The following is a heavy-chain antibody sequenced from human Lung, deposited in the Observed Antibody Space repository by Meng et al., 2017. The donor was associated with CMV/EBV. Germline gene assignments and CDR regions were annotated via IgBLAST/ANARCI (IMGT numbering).Heavy chain of an antibody. Sequence: SVKVSCKASGGTFSSYAISWVRQPPGQGLEWMGGIIPILGIANYAQKFQGRVTITADKSTSTAYMELSSLRSEDTAVYYCARDYCSSTSCNRRITGTTPSSDYYYGMDVWEQGTTVTVSS. CDR3: ARDYCSSTSCNRRITGTTPSSDYYYGMDV. V-gene: IGHV1-69*10. CDR2: IIPILGIA. J-gene: IGHJ6*01. D-gene: IGHD2-2*01. CDR1: GGTFSSYA.